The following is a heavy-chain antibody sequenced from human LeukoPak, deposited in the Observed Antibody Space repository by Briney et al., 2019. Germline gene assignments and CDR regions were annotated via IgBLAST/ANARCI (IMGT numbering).Heavy chain of an antibody. J-gene: IGHJ4*02. CDR3: ARDRSGFYSVDY. V-gene: IGHV3-30-3*01. CDR2: LSNDGNSY. Sequence: GMSLRLSCAASGFTFSENNVHWVRQAPGKGLEWAALLSNDGNSYAYADSVKGRFTLSGDKSKTTLYLQMNSLRAEDTAVYYCARDRSGFYSVDYWGQGTLVTVSS. D-gene: IGHD5-12*01. CDR1: GFTFSENN.